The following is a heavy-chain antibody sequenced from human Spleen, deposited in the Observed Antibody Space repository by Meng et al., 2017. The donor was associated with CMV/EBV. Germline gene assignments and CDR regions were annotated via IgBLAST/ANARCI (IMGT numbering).Heavy chain of an antibody. CDR1: GGTFSSYT. J-gene: IGHJ4*02. Sequence: SVKVSCKASGGTFSSYTISWVRQAPGQGLEWMGRIIPILGIANYAQKFQGRVTITADKSTSTAYMELSSLRSEDTAVYYCARVDNDDPVAPYYFDYWGQGTLVTVSS. D-gene: IGHD2-21*01. CDR3: ARVDNDDPVAPYYFDY. CDR2: IIPILGIA. V-gene: IGHV1-69*02.